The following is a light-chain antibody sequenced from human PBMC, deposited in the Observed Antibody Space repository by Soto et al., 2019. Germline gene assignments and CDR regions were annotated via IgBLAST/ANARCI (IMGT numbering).Light chain of an antibody. J-gene: IGLJ2*01. Sequence: QSALTQPPSASGSPGQSVTISCIGTSSDVGGYNYVSWYQQHPGKAPKLMIYEVSKRPSGVPDRFSGSKSGNTASLTVSGLKAEDEADYSCSSYAASNNLGVFGGGTKLTVL. CDR3: SSYAASNNLGV. V-gene: IGLV2-8*01. CDR2: EVS. CDR1: SSDVGGYNY.